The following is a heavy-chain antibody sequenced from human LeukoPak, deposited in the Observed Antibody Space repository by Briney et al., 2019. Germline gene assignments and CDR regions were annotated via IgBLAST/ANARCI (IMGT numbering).Heavy chain of an antibody. J-gene: IGHJ6*03. CDR3: ARGDYDFWSGYLVSYYYYYMDV. D-gene: IGHD3-3*01. V-gene: IGHV3-11*04. CDR1: GFTFSDYY. CDR2: ISSSGSTI. Sequence: GSLRLSCAASGFTFSDYYMSWIRQAPGKGLEGVSYISSSGSTIYYADSVKGRFTISRDNAKNSLYLQMNSLRAEDTAVYYCARGDYDFWSGYLVSYYYYYMDVWGKGTTVTVSS.